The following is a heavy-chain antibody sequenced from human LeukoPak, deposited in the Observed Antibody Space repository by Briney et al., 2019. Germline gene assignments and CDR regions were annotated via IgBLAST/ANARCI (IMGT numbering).Heavy chain of an antibody. D-gene: IGHD3-3*01. CDR3: ARESVNAYYDFWSGRLGSFDP. J-gene: IGHJ5*02. CDR2: ISSSSSTI. Sequence: GGSLRLSCAASGFTFSSYSMNWVRQAPGKGLEWVSYISSSSSTIYYADSVKGRFTISRDNAKNSLYLQMNSLRAEDTAVYYCARESVNAYYDFWSGRLGSFDPWGQGTLVTVSS. CDR1: GFTFSSYS. V-gene: IGHV3-48*01.